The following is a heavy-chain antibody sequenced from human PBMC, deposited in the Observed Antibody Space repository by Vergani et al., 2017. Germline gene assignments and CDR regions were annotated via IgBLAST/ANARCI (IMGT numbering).Heavy chain of an antibody. CDR2: INPNSGGT. D-gene: IGHD3-22*01. Sequence: QVQLVQSGAEVKKPGASVKVSCKASGYTFTGYYMHWVRQAPGQGLEWMGWINPNSGGTNYAQKFQGRVTMTRDTSISTAYMELSSVTAADTAVYYCARSYDSSGYSDYWGQGTLVTVSS. V-gene: IGHV1-2*02. CDR3: ARSYDSSGYSDY. J-gene: IGHJ4*02. CDR1: GYTFTGYY.